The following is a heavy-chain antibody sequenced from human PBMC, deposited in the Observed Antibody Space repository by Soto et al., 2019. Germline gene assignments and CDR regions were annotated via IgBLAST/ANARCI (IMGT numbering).Heavy chain of an antibody. CDR1: GYTFTSYD. Sequence: EASVKVSCKASGYTFTSYDINWVRQATGQGLEWMGWMNPNSGNTGYAQKFQGRVTMTRNTSISTAYMELSSLRSEDTAVYYCARALLGCSGGSCYRPYYYYGMDVWGQGTTVTVSS. CDR2: MNPNSGNT. J-gene: IGHJ6*02. CDR3: ARALLGCSGGSCYRPYYYYGMDV. D-gene: IGHD2-15*01. V-gene: IGHV1-8*01.